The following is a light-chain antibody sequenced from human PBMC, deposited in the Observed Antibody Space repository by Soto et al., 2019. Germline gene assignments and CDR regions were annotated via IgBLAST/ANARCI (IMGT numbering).Light chain of an antibody. CDR2: NAS. CDR3: QQRSTWPYT. Sequence: EIVLSQSPVTLSFSPRDRATLSCSASQRLDNCLVWYQQKPGQAPILLIYNASNRAAGIPARFSGSGSGTAFTLTISSLETEDFAVYYCQQRSTWPYTFGQGTKLESK. J-gene: IGKJ2*01. V-gene: IGKV3-11*01. CDR1: QRLDNC.